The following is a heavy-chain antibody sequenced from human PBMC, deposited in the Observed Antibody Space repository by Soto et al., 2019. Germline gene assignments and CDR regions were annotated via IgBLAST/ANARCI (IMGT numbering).Heavy chain of an antibody. D-gene: IGHD6-13*01. CDR3: ARGRSSSSWFDY. CDR1: GFTFSSYA. CDR2: ISYDGSKK. Sequence: QVQLVESGGGVVQPGRSLRLSCAASGFTFSSYAMHWVRQAPGKGLEWVAVISYDGSKKYYADSVKGRFTISRDNSKNTLYLQMNSLRAEDTAVYYCARGRSSSSWFDYWGQGTLVTVSS. J-gene: IGHJ4*02. V-gene: IGHV3-30-3*01.